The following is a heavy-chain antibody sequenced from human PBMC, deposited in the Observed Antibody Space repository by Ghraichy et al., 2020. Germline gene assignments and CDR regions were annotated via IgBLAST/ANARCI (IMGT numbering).Heavy chain of an antibody. V-gene: IGHV4-59*08. D-gene: IGHD3-22*01. CDR3: ACTDYYDSSGRLDY. CDR2: IYYSGST. Sequence: GSLSLTCTVSGGSISSYYWSWIRQPPGKGLEWIGYIYYSGSTNYNPSLKSRVTISVDTSKNQFSLKLSSVTAADTAVYYCACTDYYDSSGRLDYWGQGTLVTVSS. CDR1: GGSISSYY. J-gene: IGHJ4*02.